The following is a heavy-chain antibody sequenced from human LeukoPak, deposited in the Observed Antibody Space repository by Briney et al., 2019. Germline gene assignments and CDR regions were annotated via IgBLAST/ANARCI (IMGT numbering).Heavy chain of an antibody. V-gene: IGHV4-59*01. CDR2: VYYSGST. J-gene: IGHJ3*01. D-gene: IGHD4/OR15-4a*01. CDR3: ARVLDLCKRVLYAFDV. CDR1: GGSISSYF. Sequence: PSESLPLTCTVSGGSISSYFWSWIRQPPGKGLEWIGYVYYSGSTNYNPSLKSRVTISVDTSKKQFSLKLSSATAADTAVYYCARVLDLCKRVLYAFDVCEQTIMVAVSS.